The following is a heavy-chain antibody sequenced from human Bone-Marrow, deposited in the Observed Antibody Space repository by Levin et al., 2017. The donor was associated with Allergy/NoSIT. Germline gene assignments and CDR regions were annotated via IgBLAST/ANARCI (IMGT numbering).Heavy chain of an antibody. Sequence: SETLSLTCTVSGGSINSNNNYWDWLRQPPGKGLEWIGSMSYSGSIYYNPSLNSRVTISVDTSKNQFSLKLSSVTAADTAIYYCARRQYRSNWNWFDPWGQGTLVTVSS. CDR2: MSYSGSI. D-gene: IGHD6-13*01. J-gene: IGHJ5*02. V-gene: IGHV4-39*01. CDR1: GGSINSNNNY. CDR3: ARRQYRSNWNWFDP.